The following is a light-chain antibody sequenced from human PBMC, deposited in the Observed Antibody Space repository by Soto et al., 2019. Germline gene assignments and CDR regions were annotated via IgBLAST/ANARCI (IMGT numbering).Light chain of an antibody. CDR1: SSNIGSNY. Sequence: QYVLTQPPSASGTPGQRVTISCSGSSSNIGSNYVYWYQQLPGTAPKLLIYRNNQRPSGVPDRFSGSKSGTSASLAISGLRSEVEADYYCAAWDDSLSGDVFGTGTKVTVL. J-gene: IGLJ1*01. CDR3: AAWDDSLSGDV. V-gene: IGLV1-47*01. CDR2: RNN.